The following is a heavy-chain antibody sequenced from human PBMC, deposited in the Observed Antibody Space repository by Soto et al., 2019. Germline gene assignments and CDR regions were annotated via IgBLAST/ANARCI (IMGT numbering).Heavy chain of an antibody. CDR1: GFTFSSYS. CDR2: ISSSSSYI. CDR3: ARDTIAVAGTSFGENLVY. J-gene: IGHJ4*02. D-gene: IGHD6-19*01. Sequence: EVQLVESGGGLDKPGGSLRLSCAASGFTFSSYSMNWVRQAPGKGLEWVSSISSSSSYIYYADSVKGRFTISRDNAKNSLYLQMNSLRAEDTAVYYCARDTIAVAGTSFGENLVYWGQGTLVTVSS. V-gene: IGHV3-21*01.